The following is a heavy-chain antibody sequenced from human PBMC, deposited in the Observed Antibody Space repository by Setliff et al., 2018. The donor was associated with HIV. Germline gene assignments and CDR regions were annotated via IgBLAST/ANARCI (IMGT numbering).Heavy chain of an antibody. D-gene: IGHD4-17*01. J-gene: IGHJ6*02. CDR1: GGSISSHY. V-gene: IGHV4-59*11. Sequence: SETLSLTCTVSGGSISSHYWSWIRQPPGKGLEWIGNVYYSGNTNYNPSLKSRVTISLDTSKNQFSLKLTSVTAADTAFYYCARGGPTVAYGVDVWGQGTTVTVSS. CDR3: ARGGPTVAYGVDV. CDR2: VYYSGNT.